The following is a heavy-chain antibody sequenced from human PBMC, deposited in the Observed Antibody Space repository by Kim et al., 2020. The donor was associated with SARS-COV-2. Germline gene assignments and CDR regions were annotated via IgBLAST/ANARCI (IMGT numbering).Heavy chain of an antibody. Sequence: GGSLRLSCAASGFTFSSYAMHWVRQAPGKGLEWVVVISYDGSNKYYADSVKGRFTISRDNSKNTLYLQMNSLRAEDTAVYYCARTIGWITGSAKPDNYYGMDVWGQGTTVTVSS. CDR3: ARTIGWITGSAKPDNYYGMDV. CDR2: ISYDGSNK. V-gene: IGHV3-30-3*01. D-gene: IGHD1-20*01. CDR1: GFTFSSYA. J-gene: IGHJ6*02.